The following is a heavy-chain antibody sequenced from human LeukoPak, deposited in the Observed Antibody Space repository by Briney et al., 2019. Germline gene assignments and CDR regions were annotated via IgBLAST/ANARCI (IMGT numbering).Heavy chain of an antibody. Sequence: ASVKVSCKASGCTFTSYYMHWVRQAPGQGLEWMGIINPSGGSTSYAQKFQGRVTMTRDTSTSTVYMELSSLRSEDTAVYYCAGRMAAARPFHHYYYGMDVWGQGTTVTVSS. CDR3: AGRMAAARPFHHYYYGMDV. D-gene: IGHD6-13*01. CDR1: GCTFTSYY. J-gene: IGHJ6*02. CDR2: INPSGGST. V-gene: IGHV1-46*01.